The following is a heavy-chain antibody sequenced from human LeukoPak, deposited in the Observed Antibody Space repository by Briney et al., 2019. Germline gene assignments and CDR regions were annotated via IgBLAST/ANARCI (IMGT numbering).Heavy chain of an antibody. CDR3: ARRGFDP. V-gene: IGHV1-8*01. CDR2: MNPNSGNT. Sequence: AAGQGREGMGWMNPNSGNTGYAQKFQGRVTMTRNTSISTAYMELSSLRSEDTAVYYCARRGFDPWGQGTLVTVSS. J-gene: IGHJ5*02.